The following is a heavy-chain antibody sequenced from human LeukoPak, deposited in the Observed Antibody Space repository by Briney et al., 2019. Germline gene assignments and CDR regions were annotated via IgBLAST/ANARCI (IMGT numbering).Heavy chain of an antibody. Sequence: GGSLRLSCVASGFTFSSYAMNWVRQAPGKGLEWVSAISGSGGSTYYADSVKGRFTISRDNSKNTLYLQMNSLRAEDTAVYYCAKDPIGAVVRWGQGTLVTVSS. J-gene: IGHJ4*02. V-gene: IGHV3-23*01. CDR1: GFTFSSYA. CDR3: AKDPIGAVVR. CDR2: ISGSGGST. D-gene: IGHD6-13*01.